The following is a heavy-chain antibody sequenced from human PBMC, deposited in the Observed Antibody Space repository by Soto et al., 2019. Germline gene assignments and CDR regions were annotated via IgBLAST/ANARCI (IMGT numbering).Heavy chain of an antibody. CDR2: IYYSGTT. J-gene: IGHJ4*01. D-gene: IGHD3-22*01. CDR1: GGSISSGGYY. CDR3: TTDSYTTMLEVRFDY. Sequence: PSETLSRTCTVSGGSISSGGYYWSWIRQHPGKGLEWIGYIYYSGTTDFAAPVRGRFAITRDDSRNMVYMQMNSLNTEDTAVYYCTTDSYTTMLEVRFDYWGHGTLVTVSS. V-gene: IGHV4-31*09.